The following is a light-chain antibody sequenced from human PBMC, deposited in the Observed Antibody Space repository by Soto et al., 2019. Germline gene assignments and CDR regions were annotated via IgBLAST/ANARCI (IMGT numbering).Light chain of an antibody. Sequence: AIQLTQSPSSLSASVGDRVTITCRASQDINNALAWYKQKPGKAPNLLIYDASSLESGVPSRFSGSGSGTDFTLTISSLQPEDFATYYCQLFNSDLFTFGPGTKVDVK. CDR1: QDINNA. CDR3: QLFNSDLFT. J-gene: IGKJ3*01. V-gene: IGKV1-13*02. CDR2: DAS.